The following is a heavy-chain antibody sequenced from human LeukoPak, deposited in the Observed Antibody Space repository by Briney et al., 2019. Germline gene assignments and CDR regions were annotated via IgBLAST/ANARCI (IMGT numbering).Heavy chain of an antibody. Sequence: SETLSLTCTVSGGSISSYYWSWIRQPPGKGLEWIGYIYYSGSTNYNPSLKSRVTISVDTSKNQFSLKLSSVTAADTAVYYCARAIVATIVGAFDIWGQGTMVTVSS. CDR1: GGSISSYY. D-gene: IGHD5-12*01. CDR3: ARAIVATIVGAFDI. CDR2: IYYSGST. J-gene: IGHJ3*02. V-gene: IGHV4-59*01.